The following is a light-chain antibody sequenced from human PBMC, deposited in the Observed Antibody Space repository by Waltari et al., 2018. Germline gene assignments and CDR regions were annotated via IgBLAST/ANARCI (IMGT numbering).Light chain of an antibody. Sequence: QSALTQPASVSGSPGQSITISCTGTSSDVGSYNLVSWFQQHPGKAPKLMIYEGSKRPLGVSNRCSGSKSGNTASLTISGLQAEDEADYYCCSYAGGSAPYVVGTGTKVTVL. CDR3: CSYAGGSAPYV. J-gene: IGLJ1*01. V-gene: IGLV2-23*01. CDR1: SSDVGSYNL. CDR2: EGS.